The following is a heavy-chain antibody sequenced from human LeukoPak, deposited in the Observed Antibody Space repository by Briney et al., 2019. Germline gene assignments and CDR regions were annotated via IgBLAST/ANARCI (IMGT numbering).Heavy chain of an antibody. J-gene: IGHJ5*02. D-gene: IGHD3-10*01. Sequence: ASVKVSCKASGYTFTSYDINWVRQATGQRLEWMGWRNPNSGNTGYAQKFQGRVTMTRNTSTSTAYMELSRLRSEDTAVYYCASAFGELAPSASWGQGTLVTVSS. CDR2: RNPNSGNT. CDR3: ASAFGELAPSAS. CDR1: GYTFTSYD. V-gene: IGHV1-8*01.